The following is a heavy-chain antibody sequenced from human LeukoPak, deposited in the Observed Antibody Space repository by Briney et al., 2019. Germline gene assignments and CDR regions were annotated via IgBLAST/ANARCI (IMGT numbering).Heavy chain of an antibody. V-gene: IGHV3-30*03. Sequence: GGSLRLSCAASGFTFSSYGMHWVRQAPGKGLEWVAVISYDGSNKYYADSVKGRFTISRDNSKNTLYLQMNSLRAEDTAGYYCAGARFDYWGQGTLVTVSS. CDR3: AGARFDY. CDR2: ISYDGSNK. CDR1: GFTFSSYG. J-gene: IGHJ4*02. D-gene: IGHD6-6*01.